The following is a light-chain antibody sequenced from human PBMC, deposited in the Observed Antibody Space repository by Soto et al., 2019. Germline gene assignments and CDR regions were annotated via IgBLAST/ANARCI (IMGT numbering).Light chain of an antibody. CDR1: QSVSSSY. J-gene: IGKJ1*01. Sequence: EIVLTQSPGTLSLSPGERATLSCRTSQSVSSSYLACYQQKTGQAPRLLIYGASSMATGIPDRFSGSGSGTDFTLTISRLEPEDFAVYYCQQYGRSWWTFGQGTKVEIK. CDR3: QQYGRSWWT. CDR2: GAS. V-gene: IGKV3-20*01.